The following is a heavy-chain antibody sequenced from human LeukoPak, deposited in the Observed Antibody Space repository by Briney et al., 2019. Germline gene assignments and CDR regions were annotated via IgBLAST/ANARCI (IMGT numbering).Heavy chain of an antibody. CDR2: IKQGGSEI. CDR3: AKDYCGGDCYSGWYFDL. J-gene: IGHJ2*01. CDR1: GFTFSRFW. D-gene: IGHD2-21*02. Sequence: PGGSLRLSCSASGFTFSRFWMSWVRQAPGKGLEYVALIKQGGSEIYHMDSVKGRFTISRDDATNSLYLQMNSLRAEDTALYYCAKDYCGGDCYSGWYFDLWGRGTLVTVSS. V-gene: IGHV3-7*05.